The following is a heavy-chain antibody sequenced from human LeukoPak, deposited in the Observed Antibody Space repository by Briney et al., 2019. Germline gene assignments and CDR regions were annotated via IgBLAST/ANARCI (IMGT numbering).Heavy chain of an antibody. V-gene: IGHV3-23*01. J-gene: IGHJ6*03. CDR1: GFTFSDYA. Sequence: PGGSLRLSCAASGFTFSDYAMSWVRQAPGGGLEWVSAISGSGDKTFHADSVKGRFTTSRDNSKNTLSLQMSSLRVEDSAVYYCAKDRSSSWYPSYMDVWGKGTTVTVSS. CDR2: ISGSGDKT. CDR3: AKDRSSSWYPSYMDV. D-gene: IGHD6-13*01.